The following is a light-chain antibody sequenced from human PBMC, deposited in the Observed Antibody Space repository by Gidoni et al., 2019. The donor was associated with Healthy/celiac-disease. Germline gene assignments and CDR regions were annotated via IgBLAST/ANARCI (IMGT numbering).Light chain of an antibody. CDR2: GAS. CDR1: QSVSSSY. V-gene: IGKV3-20*01. CDR3: QQYGSSLLT. J-gene: IGKJ4*01. Sequence: VLPQSPGTLSLSPGERAPLSCRASQSVSSSYLAWYQQKPGQAPRLLIYGASRRATGIPDRCSGSGSGTDFTLTISRLEPEDFAVYYCQQYGSSLLTFGGGTKVEIK.